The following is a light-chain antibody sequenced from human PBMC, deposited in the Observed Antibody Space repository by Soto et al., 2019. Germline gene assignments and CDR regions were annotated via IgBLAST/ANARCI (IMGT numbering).Light chain of an antibody. J-gene: IGKJ4*01. CDR3: QQLRMYPST. V-gene: IGKV1-9*01. Sequence: IQLTQSPSSLSASVGDRVTITCRASQGISSHLAWYQQKPGKAPKLLIYGASTLYGGVPSRFSGSGSGTDFALTITSLQAEDFATYYCQQLRMYPSTFGGGTKVDIK. CDR2: GAS. CDR1: QGISSH.